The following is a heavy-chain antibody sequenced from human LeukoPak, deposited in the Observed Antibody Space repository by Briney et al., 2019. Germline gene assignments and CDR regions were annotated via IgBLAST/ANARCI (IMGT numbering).Heavy chain of an antibody. CDR3: AGTSYYFHY. CDR2: IKHDGSVK. Sequence: GGSLRLSCAASGFTFTNSWMSWVRQAPGKGLEWLANIKHDGSVKNYVDSVKGRFTISRDNAKNSVYLQMSSLRVEDTAVYFWAGTSYYFHYWGQGTLVTVSP. J-gene: IGHJ4*02. V-gene: IGHV3-7*01. CDR1: GFTFTNSW.